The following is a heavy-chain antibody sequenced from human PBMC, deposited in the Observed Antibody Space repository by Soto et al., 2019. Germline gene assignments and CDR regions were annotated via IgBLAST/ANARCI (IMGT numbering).Heavy chain of an antibody. J-gene: IGHJ6*02. Sequence: GGSLRLSCAASGFTFSSYSMNWVRQAPGKGLQWVSYISSSGSTTYYADSVRGRFTISRDNAKNSLYLQMNSLRDEDTAVYYCARPSKMYTSSSCGMDVWGQGTTVTVSS. CDR2: ISSSGSTT. CDR3: ARPSKMYTSSSCGMDV. V-gene: IGHV3-48*02. D-gene: IGHD6-6*01. CDR1: GFTFSSYS.